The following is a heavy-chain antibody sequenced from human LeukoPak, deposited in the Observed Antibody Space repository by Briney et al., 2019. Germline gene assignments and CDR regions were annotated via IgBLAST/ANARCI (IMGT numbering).Heavy chain of an antibody. CDR1: GGTFSSYA. V-gene: IGHV1-69*13. D-gene: IGHD3-22*01. CDR3: ARDQGYYYDSSGYSLDY. Sequence: ASVKVSCTASGGTFSSYAISWVRQAPGQGLEWMGGIIPIFGTANYAQKFQGRVTITADESTSTAYMELSSLRSEDTAVYYCARDQGYYYDSSGYSLDYWGQGTLVTVSS. J-gene: IGHJ4*02. CDR2: IIPIFGTA.